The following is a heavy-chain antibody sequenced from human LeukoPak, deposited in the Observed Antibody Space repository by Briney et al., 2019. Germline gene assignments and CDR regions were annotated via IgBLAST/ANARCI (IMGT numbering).Heavy chain of an antibody. D-gene: IGHD3-3*02. CDR1: GFTFSSYG. Sequence: GGSLRLSCAASGFTFSSYGMHWVRQAPGKGLEWVAFIRYDGSNKYYADSVKGRFTISRDDSKNTLYLQMNSLRAEDTAVYYCAKAALSYFDYWGQGTLVTVSS. CDR2: IRYDGSNK. J-gene: IGHJ4*02. CDR3: AKAALSYFDY. V-gene: IGHV3-30*02.